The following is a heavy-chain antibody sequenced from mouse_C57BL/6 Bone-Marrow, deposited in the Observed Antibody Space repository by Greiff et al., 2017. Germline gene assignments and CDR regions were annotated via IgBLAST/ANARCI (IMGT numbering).Heavy chain of an antibody. CDR3: ARETVVATDDY. V-gene: IGHV14-4*01. Sequence: VQLQQSGAELVRPGASVKLSCTASGFNIKDDYMHWVKQRPEQGLEWIGWIDPENGDTEYASKFQGKATITADTSSNTAYLQLSSLTSEDTAVYYCARETVVATDDYWGQGTTLTVSS. J-gene: IGHJ2*01. CDR1: GFNIKDDY. D-gene: IGHD1-1*01. CDR2: IDPENGDT.